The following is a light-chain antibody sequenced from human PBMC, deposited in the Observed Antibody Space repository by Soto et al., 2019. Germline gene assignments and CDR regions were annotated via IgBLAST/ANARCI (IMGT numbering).Light chain of an antibody. Sequence: EIVMTQSPATLSVSPGERATLSCRASQSISSNLAWYHHKPGQAPRLLIYGASNRATGIPAKFSGSGSGTEFTLTISSLQSEDFALYYCQQYNTWPRTFGGGTNVEIQ. CDR3: QQYNTWPRT. CDR1: QSISSN. J-gene: IGKJ4*01. CDR2: GAS. V-gene: IGKV3-15*01.